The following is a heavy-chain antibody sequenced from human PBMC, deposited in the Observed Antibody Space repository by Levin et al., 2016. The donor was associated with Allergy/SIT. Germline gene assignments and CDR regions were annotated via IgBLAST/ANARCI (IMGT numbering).Heavy chain of an antibody. D-gene: IGHD4-23*01. CDR1: GGSISSSSYY. V-gene: IGHV4-39*01. Sequence: SETLSLTCTVSGGSISSSSYYWGWIRQPPGKGLEWIGSIYYSGSTYYNPSLKSRVTISVDTSKNQFSLKLSSVTAADTAVYYCARLTTVDGGPPLHFDYWGQGTLVTVSS. CDR3: ARLTTVDGGPPLHFDY. CDR2: IYYSGST. J-gene: IGHJ4*02.